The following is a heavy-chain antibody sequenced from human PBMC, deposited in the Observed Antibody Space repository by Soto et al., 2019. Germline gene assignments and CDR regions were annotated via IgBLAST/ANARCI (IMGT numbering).Heavy chain of an antibody. V-gene: IGHV5-10-1*01. CDR2: IDPSDSFT. Sequence: KISFKGSGYSFTGYKSPWVSQIPGKGLEWMGRIDPSDSFTNYSPSLEGHVTISVDTSINTAYLQWSSLKASDTAIYYCARGGLGYGNWFDPWGQGTVVTVSS. J-gene: IGHJ5*02. CDR1: GYSFTGYK. D-gene: IGHD5-18*01. CDR3: ARGGLGYGNWFDP.